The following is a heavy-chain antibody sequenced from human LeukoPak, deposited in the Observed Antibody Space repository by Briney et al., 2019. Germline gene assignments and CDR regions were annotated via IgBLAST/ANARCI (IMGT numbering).Heavy chain of an antibody. CDR3: ARDPLPTVVTPNWFDP. V-gene: IGHV3-48*03. CDR2: ITGSGTSI. CDR1: GFTFSSYE. J-gene: IGHJ5*02. D-gene: IGHD4-23*01. Sequence: PGGSLRLSCAASGFTFSSYEMNWVRQAPGKGLEWVTYITGSGTSIYYADSVKGRFTISRDNAKNSLYLQMNSLRDEDTAVYYCARDPLPTVVTPNWFDPWGQGTLVTVSS.